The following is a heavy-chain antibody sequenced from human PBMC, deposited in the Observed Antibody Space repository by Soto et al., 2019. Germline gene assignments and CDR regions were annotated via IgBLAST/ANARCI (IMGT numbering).Heavy chain of an antibody. CDR2: ISYSGYT. CDR3: ARAKVPQIVTFDP. V-gene: IGHV4-30-4*01. Sequence: SETLSLTCTVSGGSISSGDYYWSWIRQPPGKGLEWIGYISYSGYTYYNPSLKSRVIISVDMSKNQFSLKLSSVTAADTAVYYCARAKVPQIVTFDPWGQGSLVTISS. J-gene: IGHJ5*02. CDR1: GGSISSGDYY. D-gene: IGHD2-15*01.